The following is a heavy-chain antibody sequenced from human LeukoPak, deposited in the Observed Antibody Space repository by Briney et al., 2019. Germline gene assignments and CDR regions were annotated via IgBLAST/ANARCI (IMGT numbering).Heavy chain of an antibody. J-gene: IGHJ5*02. CDR1: GYTFSNYG. D-gene: IGHD6-13*01. CDR2: ISAYNGNT. Sequence: ASVKVSCKASGYTFSNYGISWVRQAPGQGLEWMGWISAYNGNTNYAQKLQGRVTMTTDTSTSTAYMELRSLRSDDTAVYYCAREAAAGTHQGWFDPWGQGTLVTVSS. CDR3: AREAAAGTHQGWFDP. V-gene: IGHV1-18*01.